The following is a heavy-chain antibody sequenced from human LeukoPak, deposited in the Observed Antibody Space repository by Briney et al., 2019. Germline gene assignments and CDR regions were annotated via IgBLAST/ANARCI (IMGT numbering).Heavy chain of an antibody. V-gene: IGHV3-30*03. D-gene: IGHD6-19*01. J-gene: IGHJ4*02. Sequence: GGSLRLSCAASGFTFSAYAMHWVRQAPGKGLEWVALISYDGSEKHYADSVKGRFTISRDHSKNTLYLQMNSLRPEDTAVYYCATPGGSGWHPHDYWGQGTLVTVSS. CDR3: ATPGGSGWHPHDY. CDR1: GFTFSAYA. CDR2: ISYDGSEK.